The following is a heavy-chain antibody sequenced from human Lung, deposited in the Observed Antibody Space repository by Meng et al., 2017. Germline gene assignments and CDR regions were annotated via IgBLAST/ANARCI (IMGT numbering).Heavy chain of an antibody. J-gene: IGHJ4*02. CDR3: ARGRVVVAATPSDY. V-gene: IGHV3-21*01. CDR1: GFTFSSYS. D-gene: IGHD2-15*01. Sequence: EVQLVESGGGVVKPGGSMRRSCAASGFTFSSYSMNWVRQAPGKGLEWVSSISSSSTYADSVKGRFTISRDNAKNSLYLQMNSLRAEDTAVYYCARGRVVVAATPSDYWGQGTLVTVSS. CDR2: ISSSST.